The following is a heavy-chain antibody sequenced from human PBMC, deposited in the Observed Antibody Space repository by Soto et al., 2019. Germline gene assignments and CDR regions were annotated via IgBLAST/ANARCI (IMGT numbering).Heavy chain of an antibody. J-gene: IGHJ6*02. CDR1: GDTFSSYA. V-gene: IGHV1-69*06. CDR2: IIPVFGTA. Sequence: SVKVSCKASGDTFSSYAISWVRQAPGQGLEWMGGIIPVFGTANYAQKFQGRVTITADKSTSTAYMELSSLRSEDTAVYYCARGYSYGYLGHYYYGMDVWGQGTTVTVSS. D-gene: IGHD5-18*01. CDR3: ARGYSYGYLGHYYYGMDV.